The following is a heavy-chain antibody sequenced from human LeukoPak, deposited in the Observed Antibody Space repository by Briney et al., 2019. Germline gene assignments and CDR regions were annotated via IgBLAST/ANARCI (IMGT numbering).Heavy chain of an antibody. CDR1: GFTFSSYS. J-gene: IGHJ4*02. Sequence: GGSLRLSCAASGFTFSSYSMNWVRQAPGKGLEWVSYISSSSSTIYYADSVKGRFTISRDNAKNPLYLQMNSLRAEDTAVYYCARGFLDDYWGQGTLVTVSS. CDR3: ARGFLDDY. V-gene: IGHV3-48*01. D-gene: IGHD3-3*01. CDR2: ISSSSSTI.